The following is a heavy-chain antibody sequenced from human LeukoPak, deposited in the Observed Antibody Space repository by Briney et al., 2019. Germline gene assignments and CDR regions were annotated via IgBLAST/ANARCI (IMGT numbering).Heavy chain of an antibody. CDR1: GGSVSRYS. D-gene: IGHD1-26*01. CDR3: ARGIVGTTHDAFDI. J-gene: IGHJ3*02. Sequence: SETLSLTCTVSGGSVSRYSWTWIRQPPGKGLEWIEHIYYSERTNNNPSLQSRVTISLDTSKNQFSLKLASVTAADTAVYYCARGIVGTTHDAFDIWGQGTMVTVSS. V-gene: IGHV4-59*02. CDR2: IYYSERT.